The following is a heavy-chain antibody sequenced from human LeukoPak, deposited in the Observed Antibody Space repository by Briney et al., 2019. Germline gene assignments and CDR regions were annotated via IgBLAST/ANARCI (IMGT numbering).Heavy chain of an antibody. V-gene: IGHV3-74*01. D-gene: IGHD5-18*01. CDR2: INSDGSST. CDR1: GFTFSSYW. CDR3: ARGGGYSYGQIDY. J-gene: IGHJ4*02. Sequence: GGSLRLPCAASGFTFSSYWMHWVRQAPGKGLVWVSRINSDGSSTSYADSVKGRFTISRDNAKNTLYLQMNSLRAEDAAVYYCARGGGYSYGQIDYWGQGTLVTVSS.